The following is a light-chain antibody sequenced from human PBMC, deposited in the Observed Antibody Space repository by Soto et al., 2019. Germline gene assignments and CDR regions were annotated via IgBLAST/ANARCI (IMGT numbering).Light chain of an antibody. CDR3: GTWDSTRSGGV. CDR2: DDN. J-gene: IGLJ3*02. Sequence: QSVLTQPPSVSAAPGQKVTISCSGSSSNIGSNYVSWYQQLPGTAPKLLIYDDNKRPSGIPDRFSGSKSGTSATLGITGLQPGEEADYYGGTWDSTRSGGVFGGGPQLPVL. CDR1: SSNIGSNY. V-gene: IGLV1-51*01.